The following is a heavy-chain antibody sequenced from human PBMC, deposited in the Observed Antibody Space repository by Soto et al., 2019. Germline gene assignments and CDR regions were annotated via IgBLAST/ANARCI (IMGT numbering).Heavy chain of an antibody. CDR3: ARGGWDYFDSGGYLWFDY. Sequence: EVQLVESGGDLVQPGGSLRLSCAASGFIFTNYWMTWVRQAPGKGLEWVANINHDGSETYYLDSVKGRFTISRDNAKDSLYLQMNSLRVEDTAVYYCARGGWDYFDSGGYLWFDYWGQGTLVTVSS. CDR1: GFIFTNYW. D-gene: IGHD3-22*01. CDR2: INHDGSET. J-gene: IGHJ4*02. V-gene: IGHV3-7*03.